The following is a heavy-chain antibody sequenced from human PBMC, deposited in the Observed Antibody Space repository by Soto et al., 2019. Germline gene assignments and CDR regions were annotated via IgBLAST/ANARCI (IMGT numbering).Heavy chain of an antibody. CDR1: GFTFSSYA. Sequence: GGSLRLSCAASGFTFSSYAMSWVRQAPGKGLEWVSAISGSGGSTYYADSVKGRFTISRDNSKNTLYLQMNSLRAEDTAVYYCAKDMVGVSGVGYYYGMDVWGQGTTVTVSS. J-gene: IGHJ6*02. CDR3: AKDMVGVSGVGYYYGMDV. V-gene: IGHV3-23*01. CDR2: ISGSGGST. D-gene: IGHD3-3*01.